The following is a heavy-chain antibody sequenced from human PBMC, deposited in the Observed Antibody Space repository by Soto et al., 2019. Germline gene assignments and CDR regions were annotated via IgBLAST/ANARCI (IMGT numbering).Heavy chain of an antibody. CDR1: GGSISSSSYY. D-gene: IGHD2-21*02. J-gene: IGHJ4*02. CDR3: ARGNAYCGGACYPFQDS. V-gene: IGHV4-39*07. Sequence: SETLSLTCTVSGGSISSSSYYWGWIRQPPGKGLEWIGSIYYSGSTYYNPSLKSRVTISVDTSKNQFSLKLKSVTAADTAVYYCARGNAYCGGACYPFQDSWGQGTLVTVSS. CDR2: IYYSGST.